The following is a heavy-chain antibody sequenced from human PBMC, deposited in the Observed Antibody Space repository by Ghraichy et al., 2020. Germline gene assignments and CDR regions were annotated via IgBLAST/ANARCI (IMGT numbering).Heavy chain of an antibody. CDR2: MNPNSGNT. Sequence: ASVKVSCKASGYTFTSYDINWVRQATGQGLEWMGWMNPNSGNTGYAQKFQGRVTMTRNTSISTAYMELSSLRSEDTAVYYCARDYGVAVAGRGGFDYWGQGTLVTVSS. V-gene: IGHV1-8*01. D-gene: IGHD6-19*01. J-gene: IGHJ4*02. CDR1: GYTFTSYD. CDR3: ARDYGVAVAGRGGFDY.